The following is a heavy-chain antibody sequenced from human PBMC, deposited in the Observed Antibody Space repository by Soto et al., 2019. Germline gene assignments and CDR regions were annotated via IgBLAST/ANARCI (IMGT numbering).Heavy chain of an antibody. CDR2: ISYDGSNK. J-gene: IGHJ4*02. CDR1: GFTFSSYG. Sequence: GGSLRLSCAASGFTFSSYGMHWVRQAPGKGLEWVAVISYDGSNKYYADSVKGRFTISRDNSKNTLYLQMNSLRAEDTAVYYCAKDLAIGSGSYYPAAVDYWGQGTLVTVSP. D-gene: IGHD3-10*01. CDR3: AKDLAIGSGSYYPAAVDY. V-gene: IGHV3-30*18.